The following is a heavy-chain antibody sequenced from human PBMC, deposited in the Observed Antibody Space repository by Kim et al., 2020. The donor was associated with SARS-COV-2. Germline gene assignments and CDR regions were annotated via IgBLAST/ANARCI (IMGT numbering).Heavy chain of an antibody. D-gene: IGHD6-13*01. Sequence: GGSLRLSCAASGFSFSSYPMNWVRQAPGTGMEWVSGISGRGGSTYYADSVKGRFTISRDNSKNTLFLQMNSLRAEDTAVYYCVKAIAPSGQGLWAPRQELPFYFDYWGQGTLVTVSS. CDR2: ISGRGGST. V-gene: IGHV3-23*01. J-gene: IGHJ4*02. CDR3: VKAIAPSGQGLWAPRQELPFYFDY. CDR1: GFSFSSYP.